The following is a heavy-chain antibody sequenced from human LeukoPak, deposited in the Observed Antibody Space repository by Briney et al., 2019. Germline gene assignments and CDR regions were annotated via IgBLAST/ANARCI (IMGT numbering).Heavy chain of an antibody. Sequence: GGSLRLSCAASGFTFSSYAMSWVRQAPGKGLERVSAISGSGGSTYYADSVKGRFTISRDNSKNTLYLQMNSLRAEDTAVYYCANLMVAAKYFDYWGQGTLVTVSS. J-gene: IGHJ4*02. D-gene: IGHD2-15*01. CDR1: GFTFSSYA. V-gene: IGHV3-23*01. CDR2: ISGSGGST. CDR3: ANLMVAAKYFDY.